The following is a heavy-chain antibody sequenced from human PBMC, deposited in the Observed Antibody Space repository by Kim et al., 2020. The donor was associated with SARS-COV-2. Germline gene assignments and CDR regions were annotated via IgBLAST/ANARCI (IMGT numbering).Heavy chain of an antibody. CDR1: GGSISSGGYY. CDR3: ARDRNGGYDFGDYYYYYGMDV. Sequence: SETLSLTCTVSGGSISSGGYYWSWIRQHPGKGLEWIGYIYYSGSTYYNPSLKSRVTISVDTSKNQFSLKLSSVTAADTAVYYCARDRNGGYDFGDYYYYYGMDVWGQGTTVTVSS. V-gene: IGHV4-31*03. CDR2: IYYSGST. D-gene: IGHD5-12*01. J-gene: IGHJ6*02.